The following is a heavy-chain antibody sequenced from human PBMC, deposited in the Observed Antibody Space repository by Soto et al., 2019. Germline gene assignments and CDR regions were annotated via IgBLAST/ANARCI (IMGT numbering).Heavy chain of an antibody. Sequence: EVQLVESGGGLVQPGGSLRLSCAASGFTFSSSWMHWVRQATGKGLVWFSRINSDGSSTSYADSVEVRFTISRDNAKNTLYLHMNSLRAEDTANYYGASVQLRSTGSYPWGQGTLVTVSS. D-gene: IGHD6-19*01. CDR3: ASVQLRSTGSYP. CDR2: INSDGSST. J-gene: IGHJ5*02. V-gene: IGHV3-74*01. CDR1: GFTFSSSW.